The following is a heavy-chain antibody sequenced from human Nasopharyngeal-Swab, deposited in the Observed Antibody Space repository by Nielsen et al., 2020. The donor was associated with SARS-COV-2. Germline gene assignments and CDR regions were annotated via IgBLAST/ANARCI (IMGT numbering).Heavy chain of an antibody. CDR1: GGTFSSYA. V-gene: IGHV3-30-3*01. J-gene: IGHJ4*02. CDR2: ISYDGSNK. Sequence: SCKASGGTFSSYAMHWVRQAPGKGLEWVAVISYDGSNKYYADSVKGRFTISRDNSKNTLYLQMNSLRAEDTAVYYCARDESGSSSFDYWGQGTLVTVSS. CDR3: ARDESGSSSFDY. D-gene: IGHD1-26*01.